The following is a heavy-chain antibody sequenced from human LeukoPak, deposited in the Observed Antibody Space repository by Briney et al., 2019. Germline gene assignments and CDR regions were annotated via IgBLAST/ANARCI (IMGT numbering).Heavy chain of an antibody. CDR3: ARWLQHEDYFDY. CDR1: GGSISSGGYS. D-gene: IGHD5-24*01. J-gene: IGHJ4*02. CDR2: IYHSGST. V-gene: IGHV4-30-2*02. Sequence: KASQTLSLTCAVSGGSISSGGYSWSWIRQPPGKGLEWIGYIYHSGSTYYNPSLKSRVTISVDTSKNQFSLKLSSVTAADTAVYYCARWLQHEDYFDYWGQGTLVTVSS.